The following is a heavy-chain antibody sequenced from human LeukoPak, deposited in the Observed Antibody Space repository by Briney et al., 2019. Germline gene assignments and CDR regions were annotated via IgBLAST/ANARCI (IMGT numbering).Heavy chain of an antibody. CDR3: ARSNPYYDILTGYYDY. Sequence: ASVKVSCKASGYTFTGYYMHWVRQAPGQGLEWMGWINPNSGGTNYAQKFQGRVTMTRDTSISTAYMDLSRLRSDDTAVYYCARSNPYYDILTGYYDYWGQGTLVTVSS. CDR2: INPNSGGT. D-gene: IGHD3-9*01. V-gene: IGHV1-2*02. J-gene: IGHJ4*02. CDR1: GYTFTGYY.